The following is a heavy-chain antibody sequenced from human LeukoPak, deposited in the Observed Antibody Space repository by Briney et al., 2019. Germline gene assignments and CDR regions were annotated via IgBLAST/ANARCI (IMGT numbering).Heavy chain of an antibody. V-gene: IGHV3-64*04. CDR1: GFTFSSYA. Sequence: GGSLRLSCSASGFTFSSYAMHWVRQAPGKGLEYVSAISSNGGSTYYADSVKGRFTISRDNAKNSLYLQMNSLRAEDTAVYYCARGGYSNANKFYYYGMDVWGQGTTVTV. CDR2: ISSNGGST. J-gene: IGHJ6*02. D-gene: IGHD4-11*01. CDR3: ARGGYSNANKFYYYGMDV.